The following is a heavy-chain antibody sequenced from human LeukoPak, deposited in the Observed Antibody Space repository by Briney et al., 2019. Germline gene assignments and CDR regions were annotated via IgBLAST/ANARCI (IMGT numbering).Heavy chain of an antibody. CDR3: ARDLSALGTSYYYYYMDV. V-gene: IGHV1-2*02. Sequence: VASVKVSCKASGYTFTGYYMHWVRQAPGQGLEWMGWINPNSGGTNYAQKFQGRVTMTRDTSISTAYMELSRLRSDDTAVCYCARDLSALGTSYYYYYMDVWGKGTTVTVSS. CDR1: GYTFTGYY. J-gene: IGHJ6*03. CDR2: INPNSGGT. D-gene: IGHD3-16*01.